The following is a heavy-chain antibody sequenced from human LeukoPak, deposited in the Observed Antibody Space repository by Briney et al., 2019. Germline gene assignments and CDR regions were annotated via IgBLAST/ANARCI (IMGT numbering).Heavy chain of an antibody. CDR2: ISSSGSTI. CDR3: ARGYYGDPFDI. J-gene: IGHJ3*02. CDR1: GFTFSSYE. V-gene: IGHV3-48*03. Sequence: GGSLRLSCAASGFTFSSYEMNWVRQAPGKGLEGVSYISSSGSTIYYADSVKGRFTISRDNAKNSLYLQMNSLRAEDTAVYYCARGYYGDPFDIWGQGTMVTVSS. D-gene: IGHD3-10*01.